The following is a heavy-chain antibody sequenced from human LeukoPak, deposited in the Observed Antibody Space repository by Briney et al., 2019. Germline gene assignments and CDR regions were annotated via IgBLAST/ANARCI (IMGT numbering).Heavy chain of an antibody. CDR2: IYHSGNT. CDR3: ARVPARRVVTTPTYFDF. CDR1: GYSISSGYY. Sequence: SETLSLTCIVSGYSISSGYYWGWIRQPPGKGLEWIGSIYHSGNTYYNPSLRSRVTISVDTSKNQFSLKLSSVTAADTAVYYCARVPARRVVTTPTYFDFWGQGTLVTVSS. V-gene: IGHV4-38-2*02. D-gene: IGHD2-21*02. J-gene: IGHJ4*02.